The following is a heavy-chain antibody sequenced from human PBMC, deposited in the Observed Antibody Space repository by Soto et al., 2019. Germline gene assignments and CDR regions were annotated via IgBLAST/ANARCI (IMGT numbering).Heavy chain of an antibody. V-gene: IGHV4-31*03. J-gene: IGHJ5*02. Sequence: QVQLQESGPGLVKPSQTLSLTCTVSGGSISSGGYYWSWIRQHPGKGVERIGYISYSGSTYYNPSLTSRVTLSVAPSKTQFSLELSSVTAADTAVYYCARSLFPWGQGTLVSVSS. CDR3: ARSLFP. CDR2: ISYSGST. D-gene: IGHD3-16*01. CDR1: GGSISSGGYY.